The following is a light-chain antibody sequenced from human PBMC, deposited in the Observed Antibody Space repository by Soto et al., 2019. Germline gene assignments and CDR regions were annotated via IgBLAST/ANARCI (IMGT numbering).Light chain of an antibody. J-gene: IGKJ2*01. CDR3: QQYSGSYT. CDR1: KSISNNY. CDR2: GAS. Sequence: ENVLTQSPGTLSLSPGERATLSCRASKSISNNYLAWYQRKPGQAPRLLIYGASSRATGLPDRFSGSGSGTDFTLTISRLEPEDFAVYYCQQYSGSYTFGQGTKLEIK. V-gene: IGKV3-20*01.